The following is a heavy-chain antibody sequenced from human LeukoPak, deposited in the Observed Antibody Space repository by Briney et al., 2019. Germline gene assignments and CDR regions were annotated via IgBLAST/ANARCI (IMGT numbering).Heavy chain of an antibody. CDR2: IYYSGST. Sequence: SETLSLTCTVSGGSVSSGSYYWSWIRQPPGKGLEWIGYIYYSGSTNYNPSLKSRVTISVDTSKNQFSLKLSSGTAADTAVYYCARERTNEGFDIWGQGTMVTVSS. V-gene: IGHV4-61*01. CDR3: ARERTNEGFDI. J-gene: IGHJ3*02. D-gene: IGHD2-8*01. CDR1: GGSVSSGSYY.